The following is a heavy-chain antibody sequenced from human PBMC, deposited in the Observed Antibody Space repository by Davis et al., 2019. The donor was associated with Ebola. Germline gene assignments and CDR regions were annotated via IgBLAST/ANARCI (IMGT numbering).Heavy chain of an antibody. V-gene: IGHV3-15*01. CDR1: GFTFSNYA. Sequence: GESLKISCAASGFTFSNYAMTWVRQAPGKGLEWVGRMKSYGSGGTTDYAAPVKGRFTISRDDSKNTIYLQMNSLKIEDPALYSCVHIAHTSGLLGSWGQGPLVTVSS. CDR3: VHIAHTSGLLGS. J-gene: IGHJ4*02. D-gene: IGHD6-19*01. CDR2: MKSYGSGGTT.